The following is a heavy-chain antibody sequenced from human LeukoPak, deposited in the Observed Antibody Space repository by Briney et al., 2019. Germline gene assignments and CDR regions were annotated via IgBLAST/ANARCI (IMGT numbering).Heavy chain of an antibody. D-gene: IGHD1-1*01. Sequence: PGGSLRLSCAASGLTFSSYAMSWVRQAPGKGLEWVSSISSSSSYIYYADSVKGRFTISRDNAKNSLYLQMNSLRAEDTAVYYCARSPSWSEPIDYWGQGTLVTVSS. V-gene: IGHV3-21*01. CDR3: ARSPSWSEPIDY. CDR2: ISSSSSYI. J-gene: IGHJ4*02. CDR1: GLTFSSYA.